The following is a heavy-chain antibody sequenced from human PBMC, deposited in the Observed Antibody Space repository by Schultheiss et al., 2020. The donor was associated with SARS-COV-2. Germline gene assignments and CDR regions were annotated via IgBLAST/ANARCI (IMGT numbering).Heavy chain of an antibody. D-gene: IGHD2-2*03. J-gene: IGHJ6*03. CDR1: GGSISSYY. CDR3: ARGGGMGIVVVPAAMGYYYMDV. V-gene: IGHV4-59*12. Sequence: SETLSLTCTVSGGSISSYYWSWIRQPPGKGLEWIGYIYYSGSTNYNPSLKSRVTISVDTSKNQFSLKLSSVTAADTAVYYCARGGGMGIVVVPAAMGYYYMDVWGKGTTVTVSS. CDR2: IYYSGST.